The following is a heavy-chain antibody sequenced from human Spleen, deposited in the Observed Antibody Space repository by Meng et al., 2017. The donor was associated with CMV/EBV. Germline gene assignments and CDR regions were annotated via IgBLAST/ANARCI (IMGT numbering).Heavy chain of an antibody. J-gene: IGHJ3*02. CDR2: ISAYNGNT. CDR3: ARDRLGALDTFDI. Sequence: ASVKVSCKASGYTFTSYGISWVRQAPGQGLEWMGWISAYNGNTNYAQKLQGRVTMTTDTSTSTAHMELRSLRSDDTAVYYCARDRLGALDTFDIWGQGTMVTVSS. CDR1: GYTFTSYG. D-gene: IGHD1-26*01. V-gene: IGHV1-18*01.